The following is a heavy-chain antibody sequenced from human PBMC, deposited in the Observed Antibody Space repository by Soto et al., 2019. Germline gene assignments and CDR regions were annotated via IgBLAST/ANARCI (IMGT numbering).Heavy chain of an antibody. CDR3: TRQIGGSASFDS. J-gene: IGHJ4*02. V-gene: IGHV3-21*01. CDR1: GFTFSSYS. Sequence: EVQLVESGGGLVKPGGSLRLSCAASGFTFSSYSMNWVRQAPGKRLGWVSSISSSRSYIYYADSATGRFTITRDNAKNCMELPRNSRRAEGTAVQYCTRQIGGSASFDSWGQGTLVTASS. D-gene: IGHD3-22*01. CDR2: ISSSRSYI.